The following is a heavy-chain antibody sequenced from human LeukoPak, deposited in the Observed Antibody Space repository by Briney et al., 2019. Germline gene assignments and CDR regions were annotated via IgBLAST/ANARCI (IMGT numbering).Heavy chain of an antibody. CDR3: ARDKGKRITEKWFDP. V-gene: IGHV3-7*01. J-gene: IGHJ5*02. CDR1: GFTFSSYW. D-gene: IGHD3-10*01. Sequence: PGGSLRLSCAASGFTFSSYWMSWVRQAPGKGLEWLANIKQDGSEKYYVDSVKGRFTISRDNAKNSLYLQMNSLRAEDTAVYYCARDKGKRITEKWFDPWGQGTLVTVSS. CDR2: IKQDGSEK.